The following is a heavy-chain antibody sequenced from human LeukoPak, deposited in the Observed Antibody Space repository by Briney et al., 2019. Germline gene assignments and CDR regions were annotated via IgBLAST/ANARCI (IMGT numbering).Heavy chain of an antibody. CDR2: ISYDGSNK. CDR1: GFIFSTYG. J-gene: IGHJ4*02. CDR3: AKGKAYYYDSTWYY. D-gene: IGHD3-22*01. V-gene: IGHV3-30*18. Sequence: GGSLRLSCAASGFIFSTYGMYWVRQAPGKGLEWVAVISYDGSNKYYADSVKGRFTISRDNSKNTLYLQMNSLRAEDTAVYYCAKGKAYYYDSTWYYWGQGTLVTVSS.